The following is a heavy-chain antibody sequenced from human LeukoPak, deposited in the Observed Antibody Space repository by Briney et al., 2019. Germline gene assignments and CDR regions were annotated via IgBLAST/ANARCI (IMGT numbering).Heavy chain of an antibody. J-gene: IGHJ1*01. Sequence: GASVKVSCKASGYTFTGYGISWVRQAPGPGLEWMGWISAYNGNTNYAQKLQGRVTMTTDKSTRTAYMELRSVRSDDTAVYYCAREYCDFWSGYSNEYFQHWGQGTLVTVSS. V-gene: IGHV1-18*01. CDR3: AREYCDFWSGYSNEYFQH. D-gene: IGHD3-3*01. CDR1: GYTFTGYG. CDR2: ISAYNGNT.